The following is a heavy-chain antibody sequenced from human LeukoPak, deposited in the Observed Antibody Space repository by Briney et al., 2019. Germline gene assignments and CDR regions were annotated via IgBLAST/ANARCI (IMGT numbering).Heavy chain of an antibody. Sequence: GRSLRLSCAASGFTFNGHSMHWVRQAPGKGLEWVAHISYDGSNTFFADSVKGRFTISRDNSRYTVYLQMNSLRREDTAFYYCVRRAAYYDSSGYLAPDYYFDLWGEGTLLTVSS. V-gene: IGHV3-30*04. CDR2: ISYDGSNT. J-gene: IGHJ4*02. D-gene: IGHD3-22*01. CDR3: VRRAAYYDSSGYLAPDYYFDL. CDR1: GFTFNGHS.